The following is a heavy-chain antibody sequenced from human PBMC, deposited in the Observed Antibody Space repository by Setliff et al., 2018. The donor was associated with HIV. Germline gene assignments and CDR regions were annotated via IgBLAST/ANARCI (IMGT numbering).Heavy chain of an antibody. CDR1: GDSIRSNFNY. V-gene: IGHV4-39*07. D-gene: IGHD4-17*01. CDR3: ARGVVAYDYGDLISLHYFDY. J-gene: IGHJ4*02. Sequence: SETLSLTCTVSGDSIRSNFNYWGWIRQPPGRGLEWIGTIYYSGTTYYIPSLKSRVTISVDTSKNQFSLKLSSVTAADTAVYYCARGVVAYDYGDLISLHYFDYWGQGTLVTVSS. CDR2: IYYSGTT.